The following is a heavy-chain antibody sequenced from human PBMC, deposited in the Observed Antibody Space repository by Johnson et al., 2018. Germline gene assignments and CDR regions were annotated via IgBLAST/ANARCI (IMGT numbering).Heavy chain of an antibody. D-gene: IGHD1-1*01. Sequence: QVQLQESGPGLVKPSETLSLTCTVSGGSISTYYWSWIRQPPGKGLEWFGYIHYSGSTNYNPSLKSRVTTSVDTSKNQFSLKLTSVTAADPAVYYRARALRPVDNAYMDVGGKGTTVTVSS. V-gene: IGHV4-59*01. CDR1: GGSISTYY. CDR3: ARALRPVDNAYMDV. J-gene: IGHJ6*03. CDR2: IHYSGST.